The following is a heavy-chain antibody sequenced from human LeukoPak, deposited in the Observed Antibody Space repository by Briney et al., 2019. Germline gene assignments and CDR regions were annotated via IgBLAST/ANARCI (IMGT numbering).Heavy chain of an antibody. CDR3: ARVETNWGYVDY. J-gene: IGHJ4*02. V-gene: IGHV4-59*01. CDR1: GGSISNYY. Sequence: PSETLSLTCTVPGGSISNYYWSWIRQPPGKGLECIGYIYYSGSTNYNPSLKSRVTMSVDTSKNQFSLKLSSVTAADTAVYYCARVETNWGYVDYWGQGTLVTVSS. D-gene: IGHD7-27*01. CDR2: IYYSGST.